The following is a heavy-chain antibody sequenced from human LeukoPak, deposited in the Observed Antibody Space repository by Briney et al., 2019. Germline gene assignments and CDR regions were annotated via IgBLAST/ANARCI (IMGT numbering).Heavy chain of an antibody. CDR2: IWYDGSNK. V-gene: IGHV3-33*01. D-gene: IGHD2-2*01. J-gene: IGHJ4*02. CDR1: GFTFSSYG. Sequence: GGSLRLSCAASGFTFSSYGMHWVRQAPGKGLEWVAVIWYDGSNKYYADSVKGRFTISRDNSKSTLYLQMNSLRAEDTAVYYCARDQPLGYCSSTSCYGYFDYWGQGTLVTVSS. CDR3: ARDQPLGYCSSTSCYGYFDY.